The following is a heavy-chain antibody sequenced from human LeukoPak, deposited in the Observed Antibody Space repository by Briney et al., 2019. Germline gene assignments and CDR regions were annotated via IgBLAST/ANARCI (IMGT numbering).Heavy chain of an antibody. CDR3: ARKYSGYDLSYFDY. CDR2: IYYSGST. J-gene: IGHJ4*02. CDR1: GGSISSSSYY. D-gene: IGHD5-12*01. Sequence: SETLSLTCTVSGGSISSSSYYWGWVRQPPGKGLTWIGSIYYSGSTYYNPSLKSRVTISVDTSKNQFSLKLSSVTAADTAVFYCARKYSGYDLSYFDYWGQGTLVTVSS. V-gene: IGHV4-39*01.